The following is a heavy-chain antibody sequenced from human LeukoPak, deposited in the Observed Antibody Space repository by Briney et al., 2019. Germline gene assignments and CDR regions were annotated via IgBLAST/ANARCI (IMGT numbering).Heavy chain of an antibody. V-gene: IGHV3-66*01. CDR1: GFTVSSNY. J-gene: IGHJ5*02. CDR2: IYSGGST. CDR3: ARELIAAAGTRWFDP. Sequence: GGSLRLSCAASGFTVSSNYMSWVRQAPGKGLEWVSVIYSGGSTYYTDSVKGRFTISRDNSKNTLYLQMNSLRAEDTAVYYCARELIAAAGTRWFDPWGQGTLVTVSS. D-gene: IGHD6-13*01.